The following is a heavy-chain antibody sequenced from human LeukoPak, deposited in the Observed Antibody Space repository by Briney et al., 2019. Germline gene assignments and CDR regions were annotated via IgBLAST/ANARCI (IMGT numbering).Heavy chain of an antibody. J-gene: IGHJ3*02. CDR2: ISAYNSNT. CDR3: ARDEHYDSSGYSDAFDI. V-gene: IGHV1-18*01. Sequence: ASVKLSCKPSGSTFTTYGTSSVRQAPGQGPEWMGWISAYNSNTNYAQKLQGRVTMTTDTSTSTAYMELRSLRSDDTAVYYCARDEHYDSSGYSDAFDIWGQGTMVTVSS. D-gene: IGHD3-22*01. CDR1: GSTFTTYG.